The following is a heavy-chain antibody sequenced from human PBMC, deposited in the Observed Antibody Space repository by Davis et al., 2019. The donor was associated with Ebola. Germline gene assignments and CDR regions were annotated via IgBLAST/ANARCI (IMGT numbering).Heavy chain of an antibody. CDR3: ARGGIAAQTAHYYYGMDV. CDR1: GYTFTSYD. J-gene: IGHJ6*02. CDR2: MNPNSGNT. D-gene: IGHD6-6*01. V-gene: IGHV1-8*01. Sequence: ASVKVSCKDSGYTFTSYDIKWVRQAIGQGLEWMGWMNPNSGNTGYAQKFQGRVTMTRNTSISTAYMELSSLRSEDTAVYYCARGGIAAQTAHYYYGMDVWGQGTTVTVSS.